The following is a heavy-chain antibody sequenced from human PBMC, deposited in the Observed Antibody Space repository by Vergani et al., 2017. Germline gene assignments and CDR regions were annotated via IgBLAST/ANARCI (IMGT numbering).Heavy chain of an antibody. CDR2: IYYDGSKK. D-gene: IGHD2-21*01. V-gene: IGHV3-33*01. J-gene: IGHJ6*03. CDR1: GFTFSTYA. Sequence: QVQLVESGGGVVQPGRSLRLSCTSSGFTFSTYAMHWVRQAPGKGLDWVAIIYYDGSKKYYADSVKGRFTISRDNSRNTLYLLMSSLRAEDTAIYYCVREGSYCGSTTCRNPSYVYYYHMDVWGEGTTVTVSS. CDR3: VREGSYCGSTTCRNPSYVYYYHMDV.